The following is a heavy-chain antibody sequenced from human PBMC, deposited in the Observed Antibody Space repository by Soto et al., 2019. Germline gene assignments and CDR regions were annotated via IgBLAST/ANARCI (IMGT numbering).Heavy chain of an antibody. D-gene: IGHD3-3*01. CDR2: ISGGGGST. Sequence: GGSLRLSCVASGFTFSTYAMAWVRQSPGKGLEWVSGISGGGGSTYYADSVRGRFTVSRDNSRNTLYLQMNSLRAEDTAVYYCARDYEIWGSLFDYWGQGTLVTVSS. J-gene: IGHJ4*02. CDR3: ARDYEIWGSLFDY. V-gene: IGHV3-23*01. CDR1: GFTFSTYA.